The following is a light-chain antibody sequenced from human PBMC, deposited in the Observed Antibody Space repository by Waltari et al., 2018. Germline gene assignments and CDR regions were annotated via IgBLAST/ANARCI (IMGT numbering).Light chain of an antibody. CDR3: QQYNSYSGFT. V-gene: IGKV1-5*03. CDR1: QSISSW. Sequence: DIQMTQSPSTLSASVGDRVTITCRASQSISSWLAWYQQKQGKAPKLLIYKASSLESGVPTRLSGSGSVTEFTLTISSLQPDEFATYYCQQYNSYSGFTFGPGTKVDIK. CDR2: KAS. J-gene: IGKJ3*01.